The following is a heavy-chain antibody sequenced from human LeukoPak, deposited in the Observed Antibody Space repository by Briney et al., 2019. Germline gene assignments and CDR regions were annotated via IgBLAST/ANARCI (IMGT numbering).Heavy chain of an antibody. CDR3: AGFYNGPLAGYFDS. Sequence: PSETLSLTCTVPGGSITTYYWSWIRQPPGKGLEWIGFISDSGSLYYNPSLTSRLTISVDRSKKQFSLNLSSVTAADTAVYYCAGFYNGPLAGYFDSWGQGTLVTVSS. D-gene: IGHD6-19*01. CDR1: GGSITTYY. V-gene: IGHV4-59*08. J-gene: IGHJ4*02. CDR2: ISDSGSL.